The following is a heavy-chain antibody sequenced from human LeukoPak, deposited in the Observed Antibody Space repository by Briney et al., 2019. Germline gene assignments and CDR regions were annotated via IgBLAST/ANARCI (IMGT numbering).Heavy chain of an antibody. V-gene: IGHV3-64*02. J-gene: IGHJ4*02. CDR2: INTDGRIT. D-gene: IGHD1-26*01. CDR1: GFSFRNYA. Sequence: GGSLRLSCVASGFSFRNYAIHWVRQAPGKGLDYVSVINTDGRITYYADSVKGRFTISRDNSKNTVYLQMGSLRGEDMAVYYCTRDGGSFCDFDYWGQGALVAVSS. CDR3: TRDGGSFCDFDY.